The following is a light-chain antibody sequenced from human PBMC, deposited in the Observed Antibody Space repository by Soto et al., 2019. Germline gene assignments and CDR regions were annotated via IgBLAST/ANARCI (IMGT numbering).Light chain of an antibody. Sequence: QSVLTQPASVSGSPGQSITLSCTVTSSDVGGYNYVSWYQQHPGKAPKLIIYAVSNRPSGVYNRFSGSKSGNTASLTISGLQAEDEADYYCSSYSSRSIVFLFGSESKSTVL. CDR1: SSDVGGYNY. V-gene: IGLV2-14*01. CDR2: AVS. CDR3: SSYSSRSIVFL. J-gene: IGLJ1*01.